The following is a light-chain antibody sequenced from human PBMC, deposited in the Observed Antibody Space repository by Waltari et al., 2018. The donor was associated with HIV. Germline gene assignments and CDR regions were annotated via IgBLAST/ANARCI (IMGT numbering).Light chain of an antibody. J-gene: IGLJ2*01. CDR2: EVP. CDR1: SSDVGSYNI. CDR3: CSYAGSNTYVV. Sequence: QSALPQPASVSGSPGQQFTIPCTGTSSDVGSYNIVSWYQQYPCKAPHRMVYEVPKRPSGFANRFSGSKSGNTASLTISGLQAEYEADYYCCSYAGSNTYVVFGGGTKLTVL. V-gene: IGLV2-23*02.